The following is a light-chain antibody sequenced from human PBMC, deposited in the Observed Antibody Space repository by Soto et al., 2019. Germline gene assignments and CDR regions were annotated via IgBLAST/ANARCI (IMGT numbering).Light chain of an antibody. CDR2: GAS. Sequence: EIVMTQSPAPLSVSPGERATLSCRASQSVSSNLAWYQQKPGQAHRLLIYGASTRATGIPARFSGSGSGTEFTLTISSLQSEDFAVYYCQQYNNWPRTFGQGTKVEIK. J-gene: IGKJ1*01. CDR3: QQYNNWPRT. CDR1: QSVSSN. V-gene: IGKV3-15*01.